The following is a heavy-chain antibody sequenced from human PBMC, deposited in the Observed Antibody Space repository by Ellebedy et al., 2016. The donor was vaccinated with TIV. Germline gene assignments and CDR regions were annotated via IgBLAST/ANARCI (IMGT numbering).Heavy chain of an antibody. Sequence: GGSLRPSXAGPGITFSCYNLNWVRQAPGKGLEWVSYISSSGVTIYYADSVKGRFTISRDNAKNSLYLQMNSLRDEDTAVYYCARSPGIAAAGQVTSYGMDVWGQGTTVTVSS. CDR2: ISSSGVTI. V-gene: IGHV3-48*02. D-gene: IGHD6-13*01. CDR3: ARSPGIAAAGQVTSYGMDV. J-gene: IGHJ6*02. CDR1: GITFSCYN.